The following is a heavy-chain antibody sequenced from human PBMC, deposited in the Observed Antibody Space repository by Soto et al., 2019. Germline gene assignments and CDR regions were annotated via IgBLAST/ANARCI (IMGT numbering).Heavy chain of an antibody. CDR1: GGSISSSNW. D-gene: IGHD6-13*01. V-gene: IGHV4-4*02. J-gene: IGHJ6*02. Sequence: SETLSLTCAVSGGSISSSNWWSWVRQPPGKGLEWIGEIYHSGSTNYNPSLKSRVTISVDKSKNQFSLKLSSVTAADTAVYYCARGYSSSWTHWYYYYGMDVWGQGTTVTVSS. CDR3: ARGYSSSWTHWYYYYGMDV. CDR2: IYHSGST.